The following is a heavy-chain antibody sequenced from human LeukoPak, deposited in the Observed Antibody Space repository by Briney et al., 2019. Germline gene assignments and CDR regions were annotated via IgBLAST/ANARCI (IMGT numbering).Heavy chain of an antibody. CDR2: IYSGGST. D-gene: IGHD6-13*01. CDR3: ARDDSSSWYYFDY. V-gene: IGHV3-66*01. CDR1: GFTVSSNY. Sequence: GGSQRLSCAASGFTVSSNYMSWVRQAPGKGLEWVSVIYSGGSTYYADSVKGRFTISRDNSKNTLYLQMNSLRAEDTAVYYCARDDSSSWYYFDYWGQGTLVTVSS. J-gene: IGHJ4*02.